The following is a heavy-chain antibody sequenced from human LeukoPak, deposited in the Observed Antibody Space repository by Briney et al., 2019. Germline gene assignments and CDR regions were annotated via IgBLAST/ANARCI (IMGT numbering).Heavy chain of an antibody. V-gene: IGHV4-59*02. CDR3: ARGGYSSSWSGRDWFDP. J-gene: IGHJ5*02. Sequence: SETLSLTCTVSGGSVSSYYWSWIRQPPGKGLEWIGYIYYSGSTNYNPSLKSRVTISVDTSKNQFSLKLSSVTAADTAVYYCARGGYSSSWSGRDWFDPWGQGTLVTVSS. CDR1: GGSVSSYY. CDR2: IYYSGST. D-gene: IGHD6-13*01.